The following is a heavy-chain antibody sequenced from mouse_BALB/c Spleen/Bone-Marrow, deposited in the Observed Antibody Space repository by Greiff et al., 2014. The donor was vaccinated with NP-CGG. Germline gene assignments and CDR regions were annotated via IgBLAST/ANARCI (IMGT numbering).Heavy chain of an antibody. CDR3: ARQGVDYFDY. CDR2: INPYNDGT. V-gene: IGHV1-14*01. J-gene: IGHJ2*01. CDR1: GYTFTSYV. Sequence: EVHLVESGPELVKPGASAKMSCKASGYTFTSYVMHWVKQKPGQGLEWIGYINPYNDGTKYNEKFKGKATLTSDKSSSTAYMELSSLTSEDSAVYYCARQGVDYFDYWGQGTTLTVSS.